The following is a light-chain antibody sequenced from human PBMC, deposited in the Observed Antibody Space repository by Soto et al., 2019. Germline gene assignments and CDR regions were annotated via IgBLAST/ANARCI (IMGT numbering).Light chain of an antibody. CDR2: GAS. Sequence: EVVMTQSPATLSVSPGEGATLSCRASQSVSNHLAWYQQRPGQAPRLLIYGASTRATGIPARFSGSGSGTEFTLTISSLQSEDFALYYCQHYYDWPRTFGQGTKAEIK. J-gene: IGKJ1*01. CDR1: QSVSNH. CDR3: QHYYDWPRT. V-gene: IGKV3-15*01.